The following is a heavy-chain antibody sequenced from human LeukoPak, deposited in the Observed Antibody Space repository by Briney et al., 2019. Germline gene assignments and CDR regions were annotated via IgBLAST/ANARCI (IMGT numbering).Heavy chain of an antibody. CDR3: ARGRRYCSGGSCYSYYYYGMDV. Sequence: SETLSLXCXXXXXXFSGXYWSWIRQPPGKGLEWIGEINHGGSTNYDPSLKSRVTISVDTSKNQFSLKLSSVTAADAAVYYCARGRRYCSGGSCYSYYYYGMDVWGRGTTVTVSS. CDR2: INHGGST. D-gene: IGHD2-15*01. CDR1: XXXFSGXY. J-gene: IGHJ6*02. V-gene: IGHV4-34*01.